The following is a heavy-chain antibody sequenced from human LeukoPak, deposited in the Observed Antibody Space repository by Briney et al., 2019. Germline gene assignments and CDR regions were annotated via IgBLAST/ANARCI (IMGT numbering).Heavy chain of an antibody. CDR1: GFTFSDYY. CDR2: ISSSGSII. D-gene: IGHD1-1*01. CDR3: ARMVQLERRRAFDI. V-gene: IGHV3-11*04. Sequence: GGSLRLSCAASGFTFSDYYMTWIRQAPGKGVEWVSYISSSGSIIYYADSVKGRFIISRDNAKNSLYLQMNSLRAEDTAVYYCARMVQLERRRAFDIWGQGTMVTVSS. J-gene: IGHJ3*02.